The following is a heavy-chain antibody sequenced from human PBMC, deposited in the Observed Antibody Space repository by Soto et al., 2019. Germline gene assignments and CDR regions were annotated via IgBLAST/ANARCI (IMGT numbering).Heavy chain of an antibody. Sequence: SETLSLTSTVSGGSISTYYWSWIRHPPGKGLEWIGSIYYSGSTYYNPSLKSRVTISVDTSKNQFSLKLSSVTAADTAVYYCAAHYYDSDRPFDYWGQGTMVTVS. CDR2: IYYSGST. J-gene: IGHJ4*02. D-gene: IGHD3-22*01. CDR3: AAHYYDSDRPFDY. CDR1: GGSISTYY. V-gene: IGHV4-59*05.